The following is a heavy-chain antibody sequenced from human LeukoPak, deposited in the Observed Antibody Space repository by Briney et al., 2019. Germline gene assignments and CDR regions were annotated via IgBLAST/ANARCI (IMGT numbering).Heavy chain of an antibody. V-gene: IGHV4-34*01. CDR3: ARGDILTGYYSFGY. CDR1: GGSFSGYY. D-gene: IGHD3-9*01. J-gene: IGHJ4*02. CDR2: INHSGST. Sequence: SETLSLTCAVYGGSFSGYYWSWIRQPPGKGLEWIGEINHSGSTNYNPSLKSRVTISVDTSKNQFSLKLSSVTAADTAVYYCARGDILTGYYSFGYWGQGTLVTVSS.